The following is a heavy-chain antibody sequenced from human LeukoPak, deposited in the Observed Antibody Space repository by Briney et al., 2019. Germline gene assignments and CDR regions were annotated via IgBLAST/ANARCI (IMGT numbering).Heavy chain of an antibody. CDR1: GFTFSSYA. CDR3: AKDMWQWELSPFDY. J-gene: IGHJ4*02. V-gene: IGHV3-23*01. D-gene: IGHD1-26*01. CDR2: ISGSGGRT. Sequence: GGSLRLSCAASGFTFSSYAMSWVRQAPGKGLEWVSAISGSGGRTYYADSVKGRFTISRDNSKNTRYLQMNSLRAEDTAVYYCAKDMWQWELSPFDYWGQGTLVTVSS.